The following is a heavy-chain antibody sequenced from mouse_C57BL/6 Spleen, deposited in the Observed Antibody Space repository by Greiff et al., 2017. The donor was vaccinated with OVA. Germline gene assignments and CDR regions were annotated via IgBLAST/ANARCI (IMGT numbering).Heavy chain of an antibody. CDR2: ISGGSSTI. CDR1: GFTFSDYG. CDR3: ARGPYDYDAYYYAMDY. J-gene: IGHJ4*01. V-gene: IGHV5-17*01. D-gene: IGHD2-4*01. Sequence: EVQRVESGGGLVKPGGSLKLSCAASGFTFSDYGMHWVRQAPEKGLEWVAYISGGSSTIYYADTVKGGFTISKDNAKNTLFLQMTSMKSEDTAMYYCARGPYDYDAYYYAMDYWGQGTSVTVSS.